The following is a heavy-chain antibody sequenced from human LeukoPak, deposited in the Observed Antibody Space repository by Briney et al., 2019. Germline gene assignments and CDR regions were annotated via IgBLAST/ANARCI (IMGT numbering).Heavy chain of an antibody. CDR1: GFIFSTYG. CDR3: AKDGQVGAIGYFDY. J-gene: IGHJ4*02. V-gene: IGHV3-33*06. CDR2: VWSGGKNK. D-gene: IGHD1-26*01. Sequence: GTSLRLSCAASGFIFSTYGMHWVPQAPGKGLEWVAVVWSGGKNKYYSHSVKGRFTISRDNSKKTLYLEMNSLRAEDTAVYYCAKDGQVGAIGYFDYRGQGTLVTVS.